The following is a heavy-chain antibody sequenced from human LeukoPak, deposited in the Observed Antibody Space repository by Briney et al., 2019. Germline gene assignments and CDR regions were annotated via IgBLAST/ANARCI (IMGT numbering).Heavy chain of an antibody. D-gene: IGHD3-22*01. V-gene: IGHV1-18*01. Sequence: ASVKASCKASGYTFTSSGISWVRQAPGHGLEWMGWISAYNGNTNYAQKLQGRVTMTTDTSTSTAYMDLRRLGFDDTAVYYCSRDKAFLGYYDTSGYFQQWFDSWGQGTLVTVSS. CDR2: ISAYNGNT. CDR1: GYTFTSSG. J-gene: IGHJ5*01. CDR3: SRDKAFLGYYDTSGYFQQWFDS.